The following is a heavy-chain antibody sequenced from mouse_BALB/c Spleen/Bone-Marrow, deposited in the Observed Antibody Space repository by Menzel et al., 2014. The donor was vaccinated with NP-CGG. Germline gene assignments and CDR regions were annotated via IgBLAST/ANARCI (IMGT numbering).Heavy chain of an antibody. CDR1: GFTFSAFG. Sequence: EVQLVESGGDLVQPGGSRKLSCAASGFTFSAFGMHWVRQAPERGLEWVAYIISGSNTIYYSDKVKGRFTISRDNPKNTLFLQMTSLRSEDTAVYYCARSRYDVGWFAYWGQGTLVTVSA. V-gene: IGHV5-17*02. D-gene: IGHD2-14*01. CDR3: ARSRYDVGWFAY. J-gene: IGHJ3*01. CDR2: IISGSNTI.